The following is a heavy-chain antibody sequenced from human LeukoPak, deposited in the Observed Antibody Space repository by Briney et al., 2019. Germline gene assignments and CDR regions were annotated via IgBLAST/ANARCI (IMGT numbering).Heavy chain of an antibody. CDR3: ARVGYDYVWGSYRHYYFDY. Sequence: SETLSLTCAVYGGSFSGYYWSWIRQPPGKGLEWIGEINHSGSTNYNPSLKSRVTISVDTSKNQFSLKLSSVTAADTAVYYCARVGYDYVWGSYRHYYFDYWGQGTLVTVSS. J-gene: IGHJ4*02. V-gene: IGHV4-34*01. D-gene: IGHD3-16*02. CDR2: INHSGST. CDR1: GGSFSGYY.